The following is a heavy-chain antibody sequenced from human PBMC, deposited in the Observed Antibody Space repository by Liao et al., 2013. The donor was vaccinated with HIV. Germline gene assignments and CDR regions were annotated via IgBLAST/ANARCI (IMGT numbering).Heavy chain of an antibody. D-gene: IGHD1-26*01. CDR2: IYTSGST. CDR1: GGSISSGSYY. J-gene: IGHJ3*02. V-gene: IGHV4-61*02. Sequence: QVQLQESGPGLVKPSQTLSLTCTVSGGSISSGSYYWSWIRQPAGKGLEWIGRIYTSGSTNYNPSLKSRVTISVDTSKNQFSLKLSSVTAADTAVYYCASDSEIVGATKGHAFDIWGQGDNGSPSLQ. CDR3: ASDSEIVGATKGHAFDI.